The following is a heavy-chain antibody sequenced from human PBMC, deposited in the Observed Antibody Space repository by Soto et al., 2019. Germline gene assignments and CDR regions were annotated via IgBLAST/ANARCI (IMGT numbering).Heavy chain of an antibody. V-gene: IGHV4-30-4*01. Sequence: QVQLQESGPGLVKPSQTLSLTCTVSGGSISSGDYYWSWIRQPPGKGLEWIGYIYYSGSTYYNPSLKSRVTISVDTSKNQFSLKLSSVTAADTAVYYCASVHLPPGIAAAGVFDYWGQGTLVTVSS. D-gene: IGHD6-13*01. CDR2: IYYSGST. J-gene: IGHJ4*02. CDR3: ASVHLPPGIAAAGVFDY. CDR1: GGSISSGDYY.